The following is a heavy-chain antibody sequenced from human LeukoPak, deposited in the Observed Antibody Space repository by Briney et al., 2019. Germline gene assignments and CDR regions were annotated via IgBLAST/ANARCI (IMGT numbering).Heavy chain of an antibody. CDR1: GFTFSSYA. V-gene: IGHV3-30-3*01. CDR2: ISYDGSNK. J-gene: IGHJ3*02. CDR3: ARGYYYDSNGAFVI. D-gene: IGHD3-22*01. Sequence: PGGSLRLSCAASGFTFSSYAMHWVRQAPGKGLEWVAVISYDGSNKYYADSVKGRFTISRDNSKNTLYLQMNSLRAEDTAVYYCARGYYYDSNGAFVIWGQGTMVTVSS.